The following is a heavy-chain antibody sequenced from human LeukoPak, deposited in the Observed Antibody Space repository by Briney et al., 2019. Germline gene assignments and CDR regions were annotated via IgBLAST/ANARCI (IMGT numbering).Heavy chain of an antibody. D-gene: IGHD1-26*01. CDR1: GFTFSSYA. CDR2: ISGSGGST. CDR3: AKVIVGATYYFDY. V-gene: IGHV3-23*01. Sequence: GGSLRLSCAASGFTFSSYAMSWVRQAPGKGLEWVSAISGSGGSTYYADSVKGRFTISRDNSKNTLYLQMDSLRVEDTAVYYCAKVIVGATYYFDYWGQGTLVTVSS. J-gene: IGHJ4*02.